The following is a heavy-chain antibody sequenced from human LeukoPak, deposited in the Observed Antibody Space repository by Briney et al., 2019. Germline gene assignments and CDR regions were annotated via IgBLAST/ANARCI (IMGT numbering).Heavy chain of an antibody. V-gene: IGHV3-23*01. J-gene: IGHJ4*02. D-gene: IGHD2-2*01. Sequence: PGGSLRLSCAASGFTFSSCAMSWVRQAPGKGLEWVSIISDSAVGTYYTDSVKGRFTISRDNSKNTLYLRMNSLRAEDTAIYYCAKDYCSSTSCLQKDWGQGTLVTVSS. CDR2: ISDSAVGT. CDR1: GFTFSSCA. CDR3: AKDYCSSTSCLQKD.